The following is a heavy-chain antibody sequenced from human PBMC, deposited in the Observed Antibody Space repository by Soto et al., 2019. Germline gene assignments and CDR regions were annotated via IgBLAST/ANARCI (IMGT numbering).Heavy chain of an antibody. D-gene: IGHD3-16*01. V-gene: IGHV3-21*01. Sequence: EVQLVESGGGLVKPGGSLRLSCAASGFTFSSYGMNWVRQAPGKGLEWVSSTSRSSSDIYYADSVKGRFTISTDKAKNSLYLQMSSLRAEDTAVYFCARERGRAGGDYYGMDVWGQGTTVTVSS. CDR2: TSRSSSDI. J-gene: IGHJ6*02. CDR1: GFTFSSYG. CDR3: ARERGRAGGDYYGMDV.